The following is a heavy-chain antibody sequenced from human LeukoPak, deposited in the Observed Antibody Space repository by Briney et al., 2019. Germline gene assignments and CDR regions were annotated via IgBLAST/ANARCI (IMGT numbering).Heavy chain of an antibody. J-gene: IGHJ5*02. CDR2: IYHSGST. CDR1: GGSISSGGYY. CDR3: ARVMVRGAKRADCWFDP. V-gene: IGHV4-30-2*01. Sequence: PSQTLSLTCTVSGGSISSGGYYWSWIRQPPGKGLEWIGYIYHSGSTYYNPSLKSRVTISVDRSKNQFSLKLSSVTAADTAVYYCARVMVRGAKRADCWFDPWGQGTLVTVSS. D-gene: IGHD3-10*01.